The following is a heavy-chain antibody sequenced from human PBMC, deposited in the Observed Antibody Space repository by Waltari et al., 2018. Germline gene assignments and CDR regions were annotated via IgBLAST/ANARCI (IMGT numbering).Heavy chain of an antibody. D-gene: IGHD2-8*02. V-gene: IGHV3-30*03. Sequence: QVQLVESGGGVVQPGRSLRLSCAASGFTFSSSGMHWVRQTPGRGLEWVAVISADGRRKSYADSVKVRFRISRDNAKNSLSLEINSLRPEDTAVYYCASCTGGNCYYYGFDVWGQGTTVTVSS. CDR2: ISADGRRK. J-gene: IGHJ6*02. CDR1: GFTFSSSG. CDR3: ASCTGGNCYYYGFDV.